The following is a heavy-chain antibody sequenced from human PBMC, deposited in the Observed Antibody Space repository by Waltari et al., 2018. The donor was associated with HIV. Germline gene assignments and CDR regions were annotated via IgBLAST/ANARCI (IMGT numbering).Heavy chain of an antibody. Sequence: QVQLVESGGGLVKPGGSLRLSCAASGFIFNFFYMCWSRRAPGKGLEWLSYISSSGNFIYYADSVRGRFTISRDNAKNSLYLQMDSLRAEDTAVYYCARGGSGWYREAAEIDYWGQGSLVTVSS. D-gene: IGHD6-19*01. J-gene: IGHJ4*02. CDR1: GFIFNFFY. CDR3: ARGGSGWYREAAEIDY. V-gene: IGHV3-11*01. CDR2: ISSSGNFI.